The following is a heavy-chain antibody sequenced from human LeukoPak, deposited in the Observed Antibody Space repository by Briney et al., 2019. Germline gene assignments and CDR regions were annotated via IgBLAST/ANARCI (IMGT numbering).Heavy chain of an antibody. D-gene: IGHD2-2*01. CDR3: ASTERCSTTCPLDY. Sequence: SETLSLTCAVYGGSFRGYYWSWIRQPPGKGLEWIGEINHSGSTNYNPSPKSRVTISLDTSMKKFSLKLNSVTAADTAVYYCASTERCSTTCPLDYWGQGTLVTVSS. J-gene: IGHJ4*02. CDR2: INHSGST. CDR1: GGSFRGYY. V-gene: IGHV4-34*01.